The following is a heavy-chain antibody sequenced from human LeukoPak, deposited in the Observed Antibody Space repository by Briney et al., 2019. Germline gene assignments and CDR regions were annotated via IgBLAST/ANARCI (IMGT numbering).Heavy chain of an antibody. D-gene: IGHD3-10*01. Sequence: SETLSLTCAVYGGSFSGFYYSWIRQPPGKGLEWIGEINHSGSTNYNPSLKSRVTISVDTSKNQFSLKLSSVTAADTAVYYCAREAVSGSGSYYTDYWGQGTLVTVSS. CDR1: GGSFSGFY. CDR3: AREAVSGSGSYYTDY. V-gene: IGHV4-34*01. CDR2: INHSGST. J-gene: IGHJ4*02.